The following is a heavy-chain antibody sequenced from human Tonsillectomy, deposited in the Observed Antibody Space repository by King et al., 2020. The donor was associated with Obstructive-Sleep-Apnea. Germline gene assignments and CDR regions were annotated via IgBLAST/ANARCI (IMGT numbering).Heavy chain of an antibody. V-gene: IGHV4-61*01. CDR3: ARANITMIVVVTGGGMDV. J-gene: IGHJ6*02. D-gene: IGHD3-22*01. Sequence: QLQESGPGLVKPSETLSLTCTVSGGSVSSGSYYWSWIRQPPGKGLEWIGYIYYSGSTNYNPSLKSRVTISVDTTKNQFSLKLSSVTAADTAVYYCARANITMIVVVTGGGMDVWGQGTTVTVSS. CDR1: GGSVSSGSYY. CDR2: IYYSGST.